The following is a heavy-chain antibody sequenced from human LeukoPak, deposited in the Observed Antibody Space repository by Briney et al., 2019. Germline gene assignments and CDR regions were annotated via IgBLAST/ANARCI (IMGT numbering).Heavy chain of an antibody. Sequence: SGTLSLTCTVSGGSISSSSYYWGWIRQPPGKGLEWIGSIYYSGSTYYNPSLKSRVTISVDTSKNQFSLKLSSVTAADTAVYYCAGYSSSWFDAFDIWGQGTMVTVSS. J-gene: IGHJ3*02. V-gene: IGHV4-39*07. CDR3: AGYSSSWFDAFDI. D-gene: IGHD6-13*01. CDR1: GGSISSSSYY. CDR2: IYYSGST.